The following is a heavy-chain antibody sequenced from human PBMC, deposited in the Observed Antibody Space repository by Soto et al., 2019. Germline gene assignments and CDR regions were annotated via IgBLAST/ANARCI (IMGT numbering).Heavy chain of an antibody. CDR2: ISYDGSNK. CDR3: ARGGDFWSGSPPYYCYGMDV. V-gene: IGHV3-30-3*01. D-gene: IGHD3-3*01. Sequence: QVQLVESGGGVVQPGRSLRLSCAASGFTFSSYAMHWVRQAPGKGLEWVAVISYDGSNKYYADSVKGRFTSSRDNSKNTLYLQMNSLRAEDTAVYYCARGGDFWSGSPPYYCYGMDVWGQGPTVTVSS. CDR1: GFTFSSYA. J-gene: IGHJ6*02.